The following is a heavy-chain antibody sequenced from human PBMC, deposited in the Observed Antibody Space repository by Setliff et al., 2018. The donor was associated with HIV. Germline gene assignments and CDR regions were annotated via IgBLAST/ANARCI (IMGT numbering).Heavy chain of an antibody. CDR2: INYSGTT. CDR1: GGSFSGNY. J-gene: IGHJ4*02. V-gene: IGHV4-34*01. D-gene: IGHD2-15*01. Sequence: LSLTCAIYGGSFSGNYWSWIRQPPGKGPEWIGEINYSGTTNHNPFLKSRVTISVDTSKKQFSLKLNSVTAADSAIYYCAATYCRGGGRDCPQMYDYWGQGSLVTVSS. CDR3: AATYCRGGGRDCPQMYDY.